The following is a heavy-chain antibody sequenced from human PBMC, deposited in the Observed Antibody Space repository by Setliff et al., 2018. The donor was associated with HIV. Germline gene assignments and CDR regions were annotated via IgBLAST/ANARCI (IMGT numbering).Heavy chain of an antibody. CDR3: ARGCAAAGCYPAIYHFDC. D-gene: IGHD2-2*01. CDR2: IDTDNGYR. J-gene: IGHJ4*02. V-gene: IGHV1-3*04. CDR1: GYTFSEYA. Sequence: ASVKVSCKASGYTFSEYAIHWVRQAPGQRLEWLGRIDTDNGYRRYSPKLQGRVTITKDTSAKTAYMELRGLRSEDTAVYSCARGCAAAGCYPAIYHFDCWGQGTLVTVSS.